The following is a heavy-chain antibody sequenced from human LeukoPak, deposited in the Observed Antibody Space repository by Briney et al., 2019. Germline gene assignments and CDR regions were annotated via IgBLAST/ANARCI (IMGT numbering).Heavy chain of an antibody. CDR3: ARGGYCSSTSCADAFDI. J-gene: IGHJ3*02. CDR1: GGTFSSYT. Sequence: ASVKVSCKASGGTFSSYTISWVRQAPGQGLEWMGRIIPILGIANYAQKFQGRVTITADKSTSTAYMELSSLRSEDTAVYYCARGGYCSSTSCADAFDIWGQGTMVTVSP. D-gene: IGHD2-2*01. V-gene: IGHV1-69*02. CDR2: IIPILGIA.